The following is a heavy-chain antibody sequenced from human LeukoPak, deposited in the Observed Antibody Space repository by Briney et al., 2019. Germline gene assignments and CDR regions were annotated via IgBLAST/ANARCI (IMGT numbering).Heavy chain of an antibody. CDR1: GFTFRSYS. J-gene: IGHJ4*02. CDR3: AGEGHYCSSTSCYTDY. CDR2: ISSSSSYI. V-gene: IGHV3-21*01. D-gene: IGHD2-2*01. Sequence: GGSLRLSCAASGFTFRSYSMNWVRQAPGKGLEWVSSISSSSSYIYYADSVKGRFTLSRDNAKNSLYLQMNSLRAEDTAVYSCAGEGHYCSSTSCYTDYWGQGTLVTVSS.